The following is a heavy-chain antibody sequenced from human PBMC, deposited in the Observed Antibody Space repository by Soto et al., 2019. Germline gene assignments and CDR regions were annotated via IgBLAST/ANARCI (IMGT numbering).Heavy chain of an antibody. D-gene: IGHD6-19*01. Sequence: QVQLQQWGAGLLKPSETLSLNCAVTGGSLSGYYWSWIRQPPGKGLEWIGEVKDGGHTNYSPSLRGRVTISSDTSTNQFSLRLNSVTAADTGVYYCARGQEGVVAAHWDQGSLVTGSS. CDR3: ARGQEGVVAAH. V-gene: IGHV4-34*01. CDR2: VKDGGHT. CDR1: GGSLSGYY. J-gene: IGHJ4*02.